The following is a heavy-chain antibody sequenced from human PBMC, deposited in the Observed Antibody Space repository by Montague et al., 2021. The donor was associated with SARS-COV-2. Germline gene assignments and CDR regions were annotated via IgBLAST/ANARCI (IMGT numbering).Heavy chain of an antibody. J-gene: IGHJ3*01. V-gene: IGHV4-39*02. D-gene: IGHD3-22*01. CDR2: IYYTGNT. Sequence: SETLSLTYTVSGGSITNNIDYWAWIRQPPGKGLEWIGSIYYTGNTYYNPSLKSRVTISVVTSKNHFTLKLSSVTAAETAVYYCARLKRYFDSSGSPSAFDFWGQGTKVTVSS. CDR3: ARLKRYFDSSGSPSAFDF. CDR1: GGSITNNIDY.